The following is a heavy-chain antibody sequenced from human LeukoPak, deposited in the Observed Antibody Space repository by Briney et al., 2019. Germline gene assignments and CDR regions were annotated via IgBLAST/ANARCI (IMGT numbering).Heavy chain of an antibody. CDR3: ARENGDIVYGY. Sequence: ASVKVSCKASGGTFSSYAISWVRQAPGQGLEWMGRIIPILGIANYAQKFQGRVTITADKSTSTAYMELSSLRAEDTAVYYCARENGDIVYGYWGQGTLVTVSS. D-gene: IGHD2-15*01. CDR1: GGTFSSYA. V-gene: IGHV1-69*04. J-gene: IGHJ4*02. CDR2: IIPILGIA.